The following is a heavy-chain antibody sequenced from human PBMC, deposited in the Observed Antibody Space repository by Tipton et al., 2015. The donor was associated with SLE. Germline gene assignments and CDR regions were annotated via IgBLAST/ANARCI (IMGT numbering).Heavy chain of an antibody. CDR3: ARGRDISILHYYDSSGYFDY. CDR2: IYYSGST. CDR1: GGSISSSSYY. D-gene: IGHD3-22*01. Sequence: TLSLTCTVSGGSISSSSYYWSWIRQPPGKGLEWIGYIYYSGSTNYNPPLKSRVTISVDTSKNQFSLKLSSVTAADTAVYYCARGRDISILHYYDSSGYFDYWGQGTLVTVSS. J-gene: IGHJ4*02. V-gene: IGHV4-61*01.